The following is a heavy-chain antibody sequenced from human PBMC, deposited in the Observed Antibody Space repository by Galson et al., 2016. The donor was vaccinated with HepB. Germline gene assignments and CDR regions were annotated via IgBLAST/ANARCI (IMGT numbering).Heavy chain of an antibody. J-gene: IGHJ5*01. CDR1: GFTFSRYE. CDR2: ISSSGTTI. Sequence: SLRLSCAASGFTFSRYEMNWVRQAPGKGLEWVSYISSSGTTIYYADSVKGRFTISRDNAKNSLYLQMNSLTGEDTAVYYCARMFPLYSSGWYVRGDGWFDSWGQGTMFTVSS. D-gene: IGHD6-19*01. V-gene: IGHV3-48*03. CDR3: ARMFPLYSSGWYVRGDGWFDS.